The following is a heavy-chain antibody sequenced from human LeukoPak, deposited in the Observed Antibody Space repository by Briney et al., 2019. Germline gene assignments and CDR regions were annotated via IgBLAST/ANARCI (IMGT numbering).Heavy chain of an antibody. J-gene: IGHJ4*02. Sequence: SVKVSCKASGGTFSRYAISWVRQAPGQGLEWMGGIIPILGTANCAQKFQGRVTITADESTSTAYMELSSLRSEDTAVYYCASTIFGVVMGLDYWGQGTLVTVSS. D-gene: IGHD3-3*01. CDR3: ASTIFGVVMGLDY. V-gene: IGHV1-69*01. CDR2: IIPILGTA. CDR1: GGTFSRYA.